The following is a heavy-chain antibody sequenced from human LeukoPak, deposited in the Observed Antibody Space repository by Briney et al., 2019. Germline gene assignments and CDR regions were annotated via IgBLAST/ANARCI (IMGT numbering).Heavy chain of an antibody. D-gene: IGHD3-9*01. CDR1: GYTFTGYY. Sequence: ASVKVSRKASGYTFTGYYMHWVRQAPGQGLEWMGWINPNSGGTNYAQKFQGRVTMTRDTSISTAYMELSRLRSDDTAVYYCARSNYDILTGYGFDYWGQGTLVTVSS. CDR3: ARSNYDILTGYGFDY. J-gene: IGHJ4*02. V-gene: IGHV1-2*02. CDR2: INPNSGGT.